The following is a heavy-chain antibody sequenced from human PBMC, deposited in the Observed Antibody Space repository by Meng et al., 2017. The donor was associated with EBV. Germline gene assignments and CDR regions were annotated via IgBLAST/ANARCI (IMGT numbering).Heavy chain of an antibody. Sequence: QGQLVQVGAEVKTPGSSVKLPCKPSGRLFRSYAISWLRQAPGQGLEWMGGLIPMSDAPHYAQKFQGRVTITADESTSTHYMDLSGLRSEDTAVYYCASESGRGFTPDYWGQGTLVTVPS. D-gene: IGHD3-10*01. CDR1: GRLFRSYA. V-gene: IGHV1-69*01. CDR2: LIPMSDAP. J-gene: IGHJ4*02. CDR3: ASESGRGFTPDY.